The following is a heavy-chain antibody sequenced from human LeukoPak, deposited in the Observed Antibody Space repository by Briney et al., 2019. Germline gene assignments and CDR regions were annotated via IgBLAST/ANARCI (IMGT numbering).Heavy chain of an antibody. CDR3: ARPEWELLHLRY. CDR2: INPSGGST. CDR1: GYTFTSYY. D-gene: IGHD1-26*01. V-gene: IGHV1-46*01. Sequence: ASVKVSCKASGYTFTSYYMHWVRQAPGQGLEWMGIINPSGGSTSYAQKFQGRVTMTRDTSISTAYMELSRLRSDDTAVYYCARPEWELLHLRYWGQGTLVTVSS. J-gene: IGHJ4*02.